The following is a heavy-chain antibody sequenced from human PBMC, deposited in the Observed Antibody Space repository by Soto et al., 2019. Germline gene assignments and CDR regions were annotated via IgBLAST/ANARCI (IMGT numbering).Heavy chain of an antibody. J-gene: IGHJ4*02. Sequence: EVQLLESGGGLVQPGGSLRLSCAASGFTFSSYAMSWVRQAPGKGLEWVSVISDSGGSTYYADSVKGRFTISRDNSKNTLNLQMNSLRAGDTAVYYGAKDRHCSRTSCYGLIDYWGQGTLVTVSS. CDR1: GFTFSSYA. CDR2: ISDSGGST. CDR3: AKDRHCSRTSCYGLIDY. V-gene: IGHV3-23*01. D-gene: IGHD2-2*01.